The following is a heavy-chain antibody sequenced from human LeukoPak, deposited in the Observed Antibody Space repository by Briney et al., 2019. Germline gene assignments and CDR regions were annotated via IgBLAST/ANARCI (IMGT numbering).Heavy chain of an antibody. V-gene: IGHV3-7*03. CDR3: ARPGIAAAGTKNARYYYYYMDV. CDR2: IKQDGSET. CDR1: GLSLSSFW. D-gene: IGHD6-13*01. J-gene: IGHJ6*03. Sequence: PGGSLRLSCAVSGLSLSSFWMSWVRQAPGKGLEWVASIKQDGSETYYMDSVKGRFTISRDNAKNSLYLQMNSLRAEDTALYYCARPGIAAAGTKNARYYYYYMDVWGKGTTVTVSS.